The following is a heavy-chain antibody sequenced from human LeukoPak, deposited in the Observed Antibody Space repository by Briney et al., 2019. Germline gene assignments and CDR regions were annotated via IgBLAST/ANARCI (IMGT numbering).Heavy chain of an antibody. J-gene: IGHJ4*02. V-gene: IGHV3-7*01. D-gene: IGHD1-26*01. CDR1: GFTFSSYW. CDR3: ATPYSGSYDYYFDY. Sequence: GGSLRLSCAASGFTFSSYWMSWVRQAPGKGLEWVANIKQDGSEKYYVDSVKGRFTISRDNAKNSLYLQMNSLRAEDTAVYYCATPYSGSYDYYFDYWGQGTLVTVSS. CDR2: IKQDGSEK.